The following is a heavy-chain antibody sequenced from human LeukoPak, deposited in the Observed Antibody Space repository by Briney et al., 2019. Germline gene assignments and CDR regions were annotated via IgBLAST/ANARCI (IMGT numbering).Heavy chain of an antibody. J-gene: IGHJ4*02. CDR2: ISAYNGNT. CDR3: ARDTNAGYSSGLIDY. D-gene: IGHD6-19*01. Sequence: APVKVSCKASGYTFTSYGISWVRQAPGQGLEWMGWISAYNGNTNYAQKLQGRVTMTTDTSTSTAYMELRSLRSDDTAVYYCARDTNAGYSSGLIDYWGQGTLVTVSS. V-gene: IGHV1-18*01. CDR1: GYTFTSYG.